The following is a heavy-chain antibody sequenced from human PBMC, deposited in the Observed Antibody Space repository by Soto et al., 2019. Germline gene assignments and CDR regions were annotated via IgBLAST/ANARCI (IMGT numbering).Heavy chain of an antibody. CDR2: ISSSSSDYT. CDR3: ARGYGYFDY. CDR1: GFAFSDYY. J-gene: IGHJ4*02. Sequence: GGSLRLSCAASGFAFSDYYMSWIRQAPGKGLEWVSYISSSSSDYTNYADSVKGRFTISRDNAKNSLYLQMNSLRAEDTAVYYCARGYGYFDYWGQGTLVTVSS. D-gene: IGHD1-1*01. V-gene: IGHV3-11*06.